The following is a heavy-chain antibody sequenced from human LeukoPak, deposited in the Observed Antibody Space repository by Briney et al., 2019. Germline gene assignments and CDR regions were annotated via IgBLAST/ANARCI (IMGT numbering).Heavy chain of an antibody. Sequence: ASVKVSCKASGYTFTGYYMHWVRQAPGQGLEWMGWINPNSGGTNYAQKFQGRVTMTSDTSISTAYMELHRLRSDDTAVYYCARPPGRDGYNRYDYWGQGTLVTVSS. V-gene: IGHV1-2*02. CDR3: ARPPGRDGYNRYDY. CDR2: INPNSGGT. J-gene: IGHJ4*02. CDR1: GYTFTGYY. D-gene: IGHD5-12*01.